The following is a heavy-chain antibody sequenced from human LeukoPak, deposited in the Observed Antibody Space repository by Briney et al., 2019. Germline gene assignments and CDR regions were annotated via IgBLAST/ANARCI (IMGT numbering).Heavy chain of an antibody. Sequence: GGSLRLSCTASGFTFGDYAMSWFRQAPGKGLEWVSYISSSGYTIYYADSVKGRFTISRDNAKNSLYLQMNSLRAEDTAVYYCARSGYYSSYFDYWGQGTLVTVSS. CDR3: ARSGYYSSYFDY. D-gene: IGHD3-22*01. CDR1: GFTFGDYA. J-gene: IGHJ4*02. CDR2: ISSSGYTI. V-gene: IGHV3-48*03.